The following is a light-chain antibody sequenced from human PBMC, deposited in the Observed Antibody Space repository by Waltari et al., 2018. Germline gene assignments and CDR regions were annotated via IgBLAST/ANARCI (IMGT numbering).Light chain of an antibody. Sequence: SYELTQPPSVSVSPGQTASITCSGDKLGDKYACWYQRKPGQSPVLVISQDTQRPSGIPERFSGSSSGNTATLTIGGTQAMDEADYYCQAWDSSTRYVFGSGTKVTVL. CDR3: QAWDSSTRYV. V-gene: IGLV3-1*01. CDR2: QDT. J-gene: IGLJ1*01. CDR1: KLGDKY.